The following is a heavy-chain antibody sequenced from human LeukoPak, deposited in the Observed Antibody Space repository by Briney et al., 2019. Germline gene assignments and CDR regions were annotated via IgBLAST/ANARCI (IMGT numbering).Heavy chain of an antibody. Sequence: ASVRVSCKASGYTFTTDGISWVRQAPGQGLEWMGWISSYSGNTDYAQKLQGRVTMTTDTSTSTGYMELRSLRSDDTAIYYCARVYKYCSSTSCLDYWGQGTLVTVSS. CDR1: GYTFTTDG. CDR2: ISSYSGNT. V-gene: IGHV1-18*01. D-gene: IGHD2-2*01. J-gene: IGHJ4*02. CDR3: ARVYKYCSSTSCLDY.